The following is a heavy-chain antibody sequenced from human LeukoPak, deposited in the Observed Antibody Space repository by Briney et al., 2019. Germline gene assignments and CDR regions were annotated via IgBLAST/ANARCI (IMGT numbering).Heavy chain of an antibody. Sequence: GGSLRLSCAASGFTFSSYEMNWVRQAPGKGLERVSYISSSGSTIYYADSVKGRFTISRDNSKNTLYLQMNSLRAEDTAVYYCARVLTGTTLGFDYWGQGTLVTVSS. D-gene: IGHD1-20*01. CDR1: GFTFSSYE. J-gene: IGHJ4*02. CDR3: ARVLTGTTLGFDY. V-gene: IGHV3-48*03. CDR2: ISSSGSTI.